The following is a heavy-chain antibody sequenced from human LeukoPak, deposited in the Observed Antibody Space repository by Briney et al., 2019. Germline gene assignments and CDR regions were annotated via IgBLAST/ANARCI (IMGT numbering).Heavy chain of an antibody. J-gene: IGHJ5*02. CDR1: GGSFSGYY. Sequence: PSETLSLTCAVYGGSFSGYYWSWIRQPPGKGLEWIGEINHSGSTNYNPSLKSRVTISVDTSKNQFSLKLSSVTAADTAVYYCARGLCVTMVLSYNWFDPWGQGTLVTVSS. CDR2: INHSGST. CDR3: ARGLCVTMVLSYNWFDP. D-gene: IGHD3-10*01. V-gene: IGHV4-34*01.